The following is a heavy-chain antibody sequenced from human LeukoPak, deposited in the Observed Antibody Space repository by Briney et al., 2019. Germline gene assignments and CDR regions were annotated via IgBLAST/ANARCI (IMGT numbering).Heavy chain of an antibody. CDR3: ARGYAWNHYYFDY. J-gene: IGHJ4*02. CDR1: GFTVSSNY. Sequence: GGSLRLSCAASGFTVSSNYMSWVRQAPGKGLEWVSVIYSGGSTYYADSVKGGFTISRDSSKNTLYLQMYSLRAEDTAVYYCARGYAWNHYYFDYWGQGTLVTVSS. CDR2: IYSGGST. D-gene: IGHD1-14*01. V-gene: IGHV3-66*01.